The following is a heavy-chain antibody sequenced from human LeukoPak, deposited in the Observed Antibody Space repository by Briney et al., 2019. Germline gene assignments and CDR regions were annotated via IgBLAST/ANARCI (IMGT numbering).Heavy chain of an antibody. CDR3: ARANPYDNKGYSPELRY. CDR2: SDPNTGAT. CDR1: GYSFTSFY. J-gene: IGHJ4*02. D-gene: IGHD3-10*01. V-gene: IGHV1-2*02. Sequence: ASVKVSCRTSGYSFTSFYIHWLRQAPGQGFEWIGWSDPNTGATKYENFQGRVTMTTDTSIRTAYMDLTRLTSDDTDVYYCARANPYDNKGYSPELRYWGQGTLVTVSS.